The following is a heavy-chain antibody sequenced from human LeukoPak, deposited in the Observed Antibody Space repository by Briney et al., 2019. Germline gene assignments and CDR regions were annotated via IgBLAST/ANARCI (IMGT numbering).Heavy chain of an antibody. Sequence: ASVKVSCKASGYSFLTTGISWVRQAPGQGLEWMGWIGNYNGNTNYAQNLQGRVTMTTDPSTNTAYMELSRLTSDDTAVYYCARDSYGGNWSLGYWGQGTLVTVSS. CDR1: GYSFLTTG. V-gene: IGHV1-18*01. CDR3: ARDSYGGNWSLGY. CDR2: IGNYNGNT. J-gene: IGHJ4*02. D-gene: IGHD4-23*01.